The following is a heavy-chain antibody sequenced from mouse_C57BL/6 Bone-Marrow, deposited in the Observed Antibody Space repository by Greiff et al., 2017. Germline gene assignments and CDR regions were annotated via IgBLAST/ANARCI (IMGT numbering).Heavy chain of an antibody. CDR2: IHPSDSDT. V-gene: IGHV1-74*01. CDR1: GYTFTSYW. CDR3: AMTTVVATRFAY. J-gene: IGHJ3*01. Sequence: VQLQQPGAELVKPGASVKVSCKASGYTFTSYWMHWVKQRPGQGLEWIGRIHPSDSDTNYNQKFKGKATLTVDKSSSTAYMQLSSLTSEDSAVYYCAMTTVVATRFAYWGQGTLVTVSA. D-gene: IGHD1-1*01.